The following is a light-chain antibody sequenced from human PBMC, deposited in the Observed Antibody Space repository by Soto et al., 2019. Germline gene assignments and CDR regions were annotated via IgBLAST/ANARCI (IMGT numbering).Light chain of an antibody. CDR3: QQSGRSSGFT. J-gene: IGKJ3*01. Sequence: EIVLTQSPGTLSLSPGERATLSCRASQNINSRYLAWYQQKPGQAPRLLIYGASSRATGIPDRFSGSGSGTYFTITISRLEPEDFAEYYCQQSGRSSGFTFGPGTKVDIK. CDR1: QNINSRY. V-gene: IGKV3-20*01. CDR2: GAS.